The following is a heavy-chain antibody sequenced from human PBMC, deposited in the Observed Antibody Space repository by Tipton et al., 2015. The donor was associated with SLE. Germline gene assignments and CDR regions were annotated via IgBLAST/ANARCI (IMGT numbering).Heavy chain of an antibody. V-gene: IGHV4-34*09. D-gene: IGHD3-10*01. J-gene: IGHJ3*02. CDR2: IYSSGST. Sequence: TLSLTCAVYGGTFSGYYWSWIRQSPGKGLESIGYIYSSGSTYYNPSLGSRVIISVDTSKNQFSVQLRFVTAADTAVYYCARQPGIGAAFDIWGQGTMVTVSS. CDR3: ARQPGIGAAFDI. CDR1: GGTFSGYY.